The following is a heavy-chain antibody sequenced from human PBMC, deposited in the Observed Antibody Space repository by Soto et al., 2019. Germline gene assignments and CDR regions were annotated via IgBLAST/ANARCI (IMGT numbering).Heavy chain of an antibody. Sequence: EVQLLESGGGLVQPGGSLRLSGAPSGFPFSSYAMSGVPQPPGKGREWVSAISGSGGSTYYADSLKGRFTISRDNSKNTLYLQMNSLRAEDTAVYYCAYSSTPFDYWGQGTLVTVSS. CDR1: GFPFSSYA. D-gene: IGHD6-13*01. CDR2: ISGSGGST. J-gene: IGHJ4*02. V-gene: IGHV3-23*01. CDR3: AYSSTPFDY.